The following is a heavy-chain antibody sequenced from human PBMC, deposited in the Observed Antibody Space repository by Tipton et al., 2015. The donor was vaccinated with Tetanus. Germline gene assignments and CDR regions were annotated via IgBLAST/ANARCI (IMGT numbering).Heavy chain of an antibody. CDR1: GGLLSTGGYS. CDR3: VRAPYNSPGKYYFDY. CDR2: IYHTGST. J-gene: IGHJ4*02. Sequence: TLSLTCAVSGGLLSTGGYSWGWIRQLPGQGLEWIGYIYHTGSTYYNPSLRSRVTITAVGYKNQISLKLASVTAADTAIYYCVRAPYNSPGKYYFDYWGQGTLVTVSS. D-gene: IGHD1-1*01. V-gene: IGHV4-30-2*01.